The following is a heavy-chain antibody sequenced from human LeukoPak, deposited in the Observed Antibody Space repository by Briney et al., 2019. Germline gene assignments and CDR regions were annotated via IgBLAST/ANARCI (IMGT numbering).Heavy chain of an antibody. CDR1: GGSISSSSYY. CDR3: ARVQDRSYPRPDY. V-gene: IGHV4-39*07. J-gene: IGHJ4*02. D-gene: IGHD1-26*01. CDR2: IYYGGST. Sequence: PSETLSLTCTVSGGSISSSSYYWGWIRQPPGKGLEWIGSIYYGGSTYYNPSLKSRVTISVDTSKNQFSLKLSSVTAADTAVYYCARVQDRSYPRPDYWGQGTLVTVSS.